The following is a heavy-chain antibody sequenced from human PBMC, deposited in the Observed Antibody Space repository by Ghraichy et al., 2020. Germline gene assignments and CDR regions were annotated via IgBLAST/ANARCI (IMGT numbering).Heavy chain of an antibody. Sequence: SQTLSLTCDVSGASFFGFYWTWIRQPPKKGLEWIGEIDRRGNTNYNSSLKTRVTMSTDSSNNRFSLRLMSVTAADTAVYYCTGGRPRSCSFSGCYTPLDYWGQGSLVTVSS. D-gene: IGHD2-2*02. V-gene: IGHV4-34*01. CDR3: TGGRPRSCSFSGCYTPLDY. CDR1: GASFFGFY. CDR2: IDRRGNT. J-gene: IGHJ4*02.